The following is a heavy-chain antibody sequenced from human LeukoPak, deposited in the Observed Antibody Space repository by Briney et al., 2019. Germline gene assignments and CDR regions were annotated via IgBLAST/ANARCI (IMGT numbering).Heavy chain of an antibody. D-gene: IGHD6-19*01. J-gene: IGHJ4*02. CDR2: IYYSGST. CDR3: ARDWSYSSGWSL. V-gene: IGHV4-59*01. CDR1: DVSISSSH. Sequence: PSETLSLTCSVSDVSISSSHWSWIRQPPGKGLEWIGYIYYSGSTHYNPSLKSRVTISVDTSKNQFSLKLSSVTAADTAVYYCARDWSYSSGWSLWGQGTLVTVSS.